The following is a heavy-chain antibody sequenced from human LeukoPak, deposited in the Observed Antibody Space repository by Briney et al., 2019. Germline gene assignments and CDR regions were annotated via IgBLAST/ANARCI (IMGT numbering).Heavy chain of an antibody. Sequence: ASVKVSCKASGYIFTGYYIHWVRQAPGQGLEWMGWINPNSGGTNYAQKFQGRVTMTRDTSISTAYMELSRLRSDDTAVYYCAREKPYSGYSYGSGFDYWGQGTLVTVSS. V-gene: IGHV1-2*02. CDR3: AREKPYSGYSYGSGFDY. J-gene: IGHJ4*02. D-gene: IGHD5-18*01. CDR1: GYIFTGYY. CDR2: INPNSGGT.